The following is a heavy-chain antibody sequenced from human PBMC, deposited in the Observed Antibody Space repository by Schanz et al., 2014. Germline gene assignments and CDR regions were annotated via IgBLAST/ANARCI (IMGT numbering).Heavy chain of an antibody. Sequence: EVQLVASGGGLVQPGGSLRLSCAASGFTLSNYAMSWVRQAPGKGLEWISYITYNGGTIYYADSVRGRFTISRDNAKNTLYLQMNTLRAEDTAVYYCARKMKLGVYGGKGHDSLDIWGQGTMVTVSS. CDR2: ITYNGGTI. V-gene: IGHV3-48*04. CDR3: ARKMKLGVYGGKGHDSLDI. D-gene: IGHD4-17*01. J-gene: IGHJ3*02. CDR1: GFTLSNYA.